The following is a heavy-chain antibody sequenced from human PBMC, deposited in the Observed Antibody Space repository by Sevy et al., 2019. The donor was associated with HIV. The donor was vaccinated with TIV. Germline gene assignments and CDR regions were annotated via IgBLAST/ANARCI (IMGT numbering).Heavy chain of an antibody. J-gene: IGHJ5*02. Sequence: SETLSLTCTVSGAAISSGGYYWTWIRQHPGKGLEWIGNIYHSGSSFYNPSLKGRVVMSVVTSKNQFSLNLTSLTAADTAVYYCARLTIFGVLTENWFDPWGQGTLVTVSS. D-gene: IGHD3-3*01. CDR3: ARLTIFGVLTENWFDP. CDR2: IYHSGSS. CDR1: GAAISSGGYY. V-gene: IGHV4-31*03.